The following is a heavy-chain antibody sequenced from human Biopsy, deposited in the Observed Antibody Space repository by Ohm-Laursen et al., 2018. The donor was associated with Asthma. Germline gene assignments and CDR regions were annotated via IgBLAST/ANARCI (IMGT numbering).Heavy chain of an antibody. CDR2: ISSSGSTT. Sequence: SLRLSCAASGFSFSDYYVTWMRQAPGKGLEWVSSISSSGSTTYPAESVKGRFTISRDNAQKSLFLQMGSLSAEDMAIYYCARVFESSEWGPFYHFGLDVWGQGTTVAVSS. V-gene: IGHV3-11*01. J-gene: IGHJ6*02. D-gene: IGHD6-25*01. CDR3: ARVFESSEWGPFYHFGLDV. CDR1: GFSFSDYY.